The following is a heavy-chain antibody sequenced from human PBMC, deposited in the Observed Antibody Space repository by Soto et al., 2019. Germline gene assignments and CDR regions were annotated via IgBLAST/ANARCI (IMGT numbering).Heavy chain of an antibody. J-gene: IGHJ6*02. CDR1: GYSISSCYY. V-gene: IGHV4-38-2*01. D-gene: IGHD6-6*01. CDR2: IYHSGST. Sequence: PSETLSLTCAVSGYSISSCYYWGWIRQPPGKGLEWIGGIYHSGSTYYNPSLKSRVTISVDTSKNQFSLKLSSVTAADTAVYYCARESAQGEYSSSGAYYGMDVWGQGTTVTVSS. CDR3: ARESAQGEYSSSGAYYGMDV.